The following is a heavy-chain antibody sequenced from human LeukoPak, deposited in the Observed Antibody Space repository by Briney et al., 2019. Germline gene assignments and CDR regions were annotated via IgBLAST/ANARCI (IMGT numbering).Heavy chain of an antibody. CDR1: GFTFSSYG. J-gene: IGHJ4*02. V-gene: IGHV3-30*03. Sequence: GGSLGLSCAASGFTFSSYGMHWVRQTPGKGLEWVAVISYDGSNKYYADSVKGRFTISRDNSKNTLYLQMNSLRAEDTAVYYCARVGGYDILTGSDYWGQGTLVTVSS. CDR2: ISYDGSNK. CDR3: ARVGGYDILTGSDY. D-gene: IGHD3-9*01.